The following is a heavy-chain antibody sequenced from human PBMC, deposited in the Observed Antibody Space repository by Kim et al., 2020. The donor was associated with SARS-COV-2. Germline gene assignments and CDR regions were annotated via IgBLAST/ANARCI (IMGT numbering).Heavy chain of an antibody. CDR3: ARGQRQDGTCDFWNGLFYYYYYMDV. D-gene: IGHD3-3*01. CDR1: GGSFSDNH. CDR2: ISHSGSP. J-gene: IGHJ6*03. V-gene: IGHV4-34*10. Sequence: SETLSLTCAVFGGSFSDNHWTWVRQSPGKGLEWIGEISHSGSPNYNSSLKSRITMSVDTSKNQFSLTLSSVTAADTATYYCARGQRQDGTCDFWNGLFYYYYYMDVWGTGTTVTVSS.